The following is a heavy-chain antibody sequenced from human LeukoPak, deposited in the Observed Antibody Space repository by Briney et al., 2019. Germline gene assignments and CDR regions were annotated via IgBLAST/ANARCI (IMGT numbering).Heavy chain of an antibody. V-gene: IGHV4-59*01. CDR2: INHDGTT. CDR3: ASNSGTYYVGGD. CDR1: GGSIRSYY. D-gene: IGHD3-10*01. J-gene: IGHJ4*02. Sequence: PSETLSLTCTVSGGSIRSYYWSWFRQPPGKGLEYIGYINHDGTTNYNPSLKSRVTISIDTSKTQFSLNLTSVTAADTAVYYCASNSGTYYVGGDWGQGTLVTVSS.